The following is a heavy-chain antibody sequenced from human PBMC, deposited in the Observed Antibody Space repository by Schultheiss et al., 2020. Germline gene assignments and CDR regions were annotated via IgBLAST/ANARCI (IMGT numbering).Heavy chain of an antibody. Sequence: GGSLRLSCAASGFTFDDYAMHWVRQAPGKGLEWVSGISWNSGSIGYADSVKGRFTISRDNAKNSLYLQMNSLRAEDTAVYYCATTYSSGWLILDYWGQGTLVTVSS. J-gene: IGHJ4*02. D-gene: IGHD6-19*01. V-gene: IGHV3-9*01. CDR3: ATTYSSGWLILDY. CDR1: GFTFDDYA. CDR2: ISWNSGSI.